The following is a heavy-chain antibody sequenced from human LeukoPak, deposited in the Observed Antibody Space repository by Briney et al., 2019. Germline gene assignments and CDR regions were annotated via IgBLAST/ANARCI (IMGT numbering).Heavy chain of an antibody. CDR1: GGSFSGYY. V-gene: IGHV4-34*01. CDR2: INHSGST. J-gene: IGHJ6*02. CDR3: ARVSEVQLWLQYYYGMDV. Sequence: SETLSLTCAVYGGSFSGYYWSWIRQPPGKGLEWIGEINHSGSTNYNPSLKSRVTISVDTSKNQFSLKLSSVTAADTAVYYWARVSEVQLWLQYYYGMDVWGQGTTVTVSS. D-gene: IGHD5-18*01.